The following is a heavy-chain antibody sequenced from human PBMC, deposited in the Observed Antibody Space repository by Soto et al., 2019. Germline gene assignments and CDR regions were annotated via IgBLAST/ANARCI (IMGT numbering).Heavy chain of an antibody. CDR3: ARDGSSDWLTWFDP. J-gene: IGHJ5*02. Sequence: GASVKVSCKASGYTFTSYDINWVRQATGQGLEWMGIISPSGGSTYAQKFQGRVTVTRDTSTSTVYMELSSLRSEDTAVYYCARDGSSDWLTWFDPWGQGTLVTVSS. V-gene: IGHV1-46*01. CDR2: ISPSGGST. D-gene: IGHD6-19*01. CDR1: GYTFTSYD.